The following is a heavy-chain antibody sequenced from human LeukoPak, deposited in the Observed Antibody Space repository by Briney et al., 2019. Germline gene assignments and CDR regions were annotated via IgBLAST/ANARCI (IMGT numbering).Heavy chain of an antibody. CDR2: INPNSGGT. Sequence: ASVKVSCKSSGYTFTGYYMHWVRQAPGQGLEWMGWINPNSGGTNYAQKFQGWVTMTRDTSISTAYMELSRLRSDDTAVYYCAREDNTLPYFQHWGQGTLVTVSS. J-gene: IGHJ1*01. V-gene: IGHV1-2*04. CDR1: GYTFTGYY. D-gene: IGHD2-15*01. CDR3: AREDNTLPYFQH.